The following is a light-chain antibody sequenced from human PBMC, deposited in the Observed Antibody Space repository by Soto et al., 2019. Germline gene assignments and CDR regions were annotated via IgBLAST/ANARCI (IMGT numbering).Light chain of an antibody. CDR3: QQYNSYSRT. CDR2: KAS. V-gene: IGKV1-5*03. J-gene: IGKJ1*01. CDR1: QSISSW. Sequence: DIQMTQSPSTLSASVGDKVTNTCRASQSISSWLAWYQQKQGQAPKLLIYKASTLESGVPSRFSGSGSGTEFTLIICSLQPDDFATYYCQQYNSYSRTFGQGTKV.